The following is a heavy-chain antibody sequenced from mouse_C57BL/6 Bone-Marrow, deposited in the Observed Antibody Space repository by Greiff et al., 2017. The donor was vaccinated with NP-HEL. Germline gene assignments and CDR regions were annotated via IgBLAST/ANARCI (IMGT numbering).Heavy chain of an antibody. CDR3: ARLVSYYGSSYWYFDV. V-gene: IGHV5-15*01. CDR1: GFTFSDYG. Sequence: EVKVVESGGGLVQPGGSLKLSCAASGFTFSDYGMAWVRQAPRKGPEWVAFISNLANSIYYADTVKGRVTISRENAKNTLYLEMSSLRSEDTAMYYCARLVSYYGSSYWYFDVWGTGTTVTVSS. J-gene: IGHJ1*03. CDR2: ISNLANSI. D-gene: IGHD1-1*01.